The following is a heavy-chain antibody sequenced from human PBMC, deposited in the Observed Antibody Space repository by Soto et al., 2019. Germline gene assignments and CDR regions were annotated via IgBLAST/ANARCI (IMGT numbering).Heavy chain of an antibody. CDR3: ARDSYGVGYYYYYGMDV. V-gene: IGHV3-48*03. J-gene: IGHJ6*02. CDR2: ISSSGSTI. D-gene: IGHD3-16*01. CDR1: GFTFSSYE. Sequence: VQLVESGGGLVQPGGSLRLSCAASGFTFSSYEMNWVRQAPGKGLEWVSYISSSGSTIYYADSVKGRFTISRDNAKNSLYLQMNSLRAEDTAVYYCARDSYGVGYYYYYGMDVWGQGTTVTVSS.